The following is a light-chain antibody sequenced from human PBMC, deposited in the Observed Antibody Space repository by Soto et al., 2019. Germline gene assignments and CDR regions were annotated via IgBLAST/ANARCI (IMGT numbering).Light chain of an antibody. CDR1: SSDVGGYNY. Sequence: QSALTQPRSVSGSPGQSVAISCTGTSSDVGGYNYVSWYQQYPGKAPKLIIYDVSKRPSGVPDRFSGSKSGNTASLTISGLQAEDEAAYYCCSYAGTYTLWVFGGGTKVTVL. CDR2: DVS. CDR3: CSYAGTYTLWV. J-gene: IGLJ3*02. V-gene: IGLV2-11*01.